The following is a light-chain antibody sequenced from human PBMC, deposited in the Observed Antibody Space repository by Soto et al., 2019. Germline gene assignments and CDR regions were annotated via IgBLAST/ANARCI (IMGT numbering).Light chain of an antibody. J-gene: IGKJ5*01. V-gene: IGKV1-33*01. Sequence: DIHMTQSPSSLSAYVGDRVTITCQASQNINNYLNWYQQKPGRAPKLLIYDASNLEAGVPSRFRGSGSGTDFTFTISRLQPEDIATYYCQQYENLPTFGQGTRLEIK. CDR2: DAS. CDR3: QQYENLPT. CDR1: QNINNY.